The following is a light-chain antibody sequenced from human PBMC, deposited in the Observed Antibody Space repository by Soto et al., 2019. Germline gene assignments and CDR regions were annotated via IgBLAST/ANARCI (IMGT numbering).Light chain of an antibody. Sequence: QSVLTQPPSASGSPGQSVTISCTGTSSDVGGYNYVSWYQQYPGKAPKVMIYEVSKRPSGVPDRFSGSKSGNTASLTVSGLQAEDEADYYCSSYAGSNNLVFGGGTKRTVL. J-gene: IGLJ2*01. V-gene: IGLV2-8*01. CDR1: SSDVGGYNY. CDR3: SSYAGSNNLV. CDR2: EVS.